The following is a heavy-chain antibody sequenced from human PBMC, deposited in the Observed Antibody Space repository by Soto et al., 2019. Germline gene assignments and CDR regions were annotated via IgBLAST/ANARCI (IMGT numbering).Heavy chain of an antibody. J-gene: IGHJ5*02. D-gene: IGHD4-17*01. Sequence: SQTLSLTCAISGDSVSSNSAAWNWLRQSPSRGLEGLGRRYYRAKWYNDYAVSVKSRITINPDTSKDQFSLQLNSVTPEDTAVYYCARVGDGPWFDPWGQGTLVTVSS. CDR2: RYYRAKWYN. CDR1: GDSVSSNSAA. CDR3: ARVGDGPWFDP. V-gene: IGHV6-1*01.